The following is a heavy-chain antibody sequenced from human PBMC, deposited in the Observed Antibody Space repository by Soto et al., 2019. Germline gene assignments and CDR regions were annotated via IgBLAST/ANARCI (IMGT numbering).Heavy chain of an antibody. Sequence: PSETLSLTCPVSGGSITNNYWSWIRQSPGKGLEWIGCSYYSGSTSYNPSLRSRVTISIDTSKTQFSLRLRSVTAADTAVYYCARRQNWNNLFDTWGQGTLVTVSS. CDR1: GGSITNNY. V-gene: IGHV4-59*08. CDR3: ARRQNWNNLFDT. CDR2: SYYSGST. J-gene: IGHJ5*02. D-gene: IGHD1-1*01.